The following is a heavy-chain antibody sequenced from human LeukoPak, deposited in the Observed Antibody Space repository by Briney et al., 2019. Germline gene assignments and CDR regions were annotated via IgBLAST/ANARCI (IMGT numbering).Heavy chain of an antibody. J-gene: IGHJ4*02. Sequence: PGGSLRLSCTASAITLSKSRISRGRQAPGKRPEWVANIKQDGSETNYVDSAKGRFTISRDNAKNSLFLQMNSLRGEDTAIYYCARHLAGDSLYRQFEYWGQGTLVTVSS. CDR1: AITLSKSR. CDR3: ARHLAGDSLYRQFEY. D-gene: IGHD5/OR15-5a*01. V-gene: IGHV3-7*04. CDR2: IKQDGSET.